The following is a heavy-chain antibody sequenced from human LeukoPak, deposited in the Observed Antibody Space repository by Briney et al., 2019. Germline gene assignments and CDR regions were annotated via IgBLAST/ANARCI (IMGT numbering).Heavy chain of an antibody. J-gene: IGHJ6*02. V-gene: IGHV1-2*02. D-gene: IGHD3-3*01. CDR2: INPNSSGT. Sequence: ASVKVSCKASGYTFTGYYMHWVRQAPGQGLEWMGWINPNSSGTNYAQKFQGRVTMTRDTSISTAYMELSRLRSDDTAVYYCARVVGVTVFGVVNLYYYYGMDVWGQGTTVTVSS. CDR1: GYTFTGYY. CDR3: ARVVGVTVFGVVNLYYYYGMDV.